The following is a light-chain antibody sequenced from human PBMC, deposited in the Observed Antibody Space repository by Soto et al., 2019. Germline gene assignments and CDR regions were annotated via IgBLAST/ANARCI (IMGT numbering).Light chain of an antibody. CDR2: GNS. CDR3: QSYDSSLSGWV. V-gene: IGLV1-40*01. CDR1: SSNIGAGYD. Sequence: QPVLTQPPSVCGAPGQRVTISCTGSSSNIGAGYDIHWYQQLPGTAPKLLIYGNSNRPSGVPDRFSGSKSGTSASLAITGLQAADEADYYCQSYDSSLSGWVFGGGTKLTVL. J-gene: IGLJ2*01.